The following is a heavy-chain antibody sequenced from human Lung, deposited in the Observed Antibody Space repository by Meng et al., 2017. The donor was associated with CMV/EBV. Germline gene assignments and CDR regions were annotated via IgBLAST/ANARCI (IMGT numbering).Heavy chain of an antibody. CDR3: ARHQNGGTYPLDY. J-gene: IGHJ4*02. CDR2: NYYSGST. CDR1: GGSISTYY. D-gene: IGHD3-16*02. Sequence: QGQVQESGPGLVKPSETLSLTCAVSGGSISTYYWSWIRQPPGKGLEWIGNNYYSGSTNYNPSLASRVTISVDSSKNQFSLKLSSVTAADTAVYYCARHQNGGTYPLDYWGQGTLVTVSS. V-gene: IGHV4-59*08.